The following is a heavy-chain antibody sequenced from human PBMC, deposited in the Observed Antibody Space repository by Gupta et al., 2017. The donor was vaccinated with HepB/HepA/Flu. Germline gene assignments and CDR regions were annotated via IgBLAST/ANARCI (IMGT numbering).Heavy chain of an antibody. D-gene: IGHD3-10*01. J-gene: IGHJ6*02. CDR1: GFINDHA. V-gene: IGHV3-9*01. Sequence: EVQLVESGGGLVQPGRSLRLSCVASGFINDHAMNWVRQAPGKGLEWVSGISWNSDYIGYGDSVKGRFTISRDNAKNSLFLQMNSLRTEDTALYYCTKDIRAGGTDVWGQGTTVTVSS. CDR3: TKDIRAGGTDV. CDR2: ISWNSDYI.